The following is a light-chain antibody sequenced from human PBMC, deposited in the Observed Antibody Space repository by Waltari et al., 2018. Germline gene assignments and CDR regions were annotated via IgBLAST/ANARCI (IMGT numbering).Light chain of an antibody. J-gene: IGKJ1*01. CDR2: RAS. V-gene: IGKV3-20*01. Sequence: ERVLTQSPGTASLSPGERDTLSCRASQTVGSSSLAWYQQKPGQAPRLVIYRASRRATGIPDRVSGSGSGTDFSLTIRRLEPEDFAVYYCQQHGTLPATFGQGTKVEIK. CDR3: QQHGTLPAT. CDR1: QTVGSSS.